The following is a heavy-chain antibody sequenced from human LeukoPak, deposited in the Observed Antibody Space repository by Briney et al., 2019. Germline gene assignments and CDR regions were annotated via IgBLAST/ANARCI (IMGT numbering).Heavy chain of an antibody. CDR2: ISSSGSTK. CDR1: GVSLCSLK. V-gene: IGHV3-48*03. Sequence: GGSLRLSCAASGVSLCSLKMTWVCQAPGEGLEGVSYISSSGSTKNYADTVKGRFTNSRANAKNSLYLQMNSLGVEDTAVHYWARSPGPGTLDNWGQGTLVTVSS. D-gene: IGHD6-13*01. CDR3: ARSPGPGTLDN. J-gene: IGHJ4*02.